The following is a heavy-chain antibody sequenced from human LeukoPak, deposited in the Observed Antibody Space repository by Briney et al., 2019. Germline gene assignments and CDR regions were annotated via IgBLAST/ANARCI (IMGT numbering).Heavy chain of an antibody. CDR3: ARERGPAPGTHFFDS. J-gene: IGHJ4*02. Sequence: GGSLRLSCAASGFTFSSYGMHWVRQAPGKGLEWVAVIWYDGSNKYYADSVKGRFTISRDNSKNTLYLQMNSLRAEDTAVYYCARERGPAPGTHFFDSWGQGSLVTVSS. CDR1: GFTFSSYG. D-gene: IGHD6-13*01. CDR2: IWYDGSNK. V-gene: IGHV3-33*01.